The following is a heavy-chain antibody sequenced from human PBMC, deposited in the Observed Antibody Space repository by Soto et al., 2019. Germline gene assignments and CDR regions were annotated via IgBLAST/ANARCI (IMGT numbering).Heavy chain of an antibody. CDR3: TTGSHDYVWGSYRYGYYFDY. Sequence: SGGSLRLSCAASGFTFSNAWMSWVRQAPGKGLEWVGRIKSKTDGGTTDYAAPVKGRFTISRDDSKNTLYLQMNSLKTEDTAVYYCTTGSHDYVWGSYRYGYYFDYWGQGTLVTVSS. CDR2: IKSKTDGGTT. CDR1: GFTFSNAW. D-gene: IGHD3-16*02. V-gene: IGHV3-15*01. J-gene: IGHJ4*02.